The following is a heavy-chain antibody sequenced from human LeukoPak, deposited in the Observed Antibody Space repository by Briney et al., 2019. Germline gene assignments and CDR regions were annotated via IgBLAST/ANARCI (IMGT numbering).Heavy chain of an antibody. CDR3: TSGLYYDSWSDLFDY. D-gene: IGHD3-3*01. Sequence: GRSPRLSCTASGFTFGDYAMSWVRQAPGKGPEWVGFIRRKANGGTTEYAASVKGRFTISRDDSKSIAYLQMNSLKTEDTAVYYCTSGLYYDSWSDLFDYWGQGTLVTVSS. CDR2: IRRKANGGTT. V-gene: IGHV3-49*04. CDR1: GFTFGDYA. J-gene: IGHJ4*02.